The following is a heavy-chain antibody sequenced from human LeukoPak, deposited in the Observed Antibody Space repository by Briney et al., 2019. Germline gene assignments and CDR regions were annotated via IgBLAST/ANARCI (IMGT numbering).Heavy chain of an antibody. CDR1: GFTFSSYE. V-gene: IGHV3-48*03. CDR3: AREGVGHYYYYYYMDV. J-gene: IGHJ6*03. CDR2: ITTSGTNE. D-gene: IGHD2-8*01. Sequence: GGSLRLSCAASGFTFSSYEMNWVRQASGKGLEWVAYITTSGTNEYYADSVKGRFTISRDNAKNSLYLQMNSLRAEDTAIYYRAREGVGHYYYYYYMDVWGKGTTVTISS.